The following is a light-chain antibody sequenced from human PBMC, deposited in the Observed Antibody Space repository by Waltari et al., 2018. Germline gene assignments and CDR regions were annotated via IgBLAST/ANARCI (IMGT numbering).Light chain of an antibody. CDR3: TSYTSSHGLV. V-gene: IGLV2-14*03. J-gene: IGLJ1*01. CDR1: SRDVGGYNY. Sequence: QSALTQPASVSGSPGQSITISCTGTSRDVGGYNYLSWYQQHPGKAPKVVIFDVSYRRSGVSNRFSASKSGKTASLTISGRQAEDEADYYCTSYTSSHGLVFGTGTKVTVL. CDR2: DVS.